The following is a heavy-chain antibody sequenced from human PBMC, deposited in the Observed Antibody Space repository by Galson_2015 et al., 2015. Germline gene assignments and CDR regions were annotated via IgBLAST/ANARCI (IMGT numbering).Heavy chain of an antibody. Sequence: SLRLSCAASGFTFSSYSMNWVRQAPGKGLEWVSSIRSSSSYIYYADSVKGRFTISRDNAKNSLYLQMNSLRAEDTAVYYCARDRAYYYDSSGYVDYWGQGTLVTVSS. CDR2: IRSSSSYI. CDR1: GFTFSSYS. J-gene: IGHJ4*02. V-gene: IGHV3-21*01. D-gene: IGHD3-22*01. CDR3: ARDRAYYYDSSGYVDY.